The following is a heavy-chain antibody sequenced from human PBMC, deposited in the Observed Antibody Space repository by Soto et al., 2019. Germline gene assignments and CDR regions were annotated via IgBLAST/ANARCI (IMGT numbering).Heavy chain of an antibody. V-gene: IGHV3-23*01. J-gene: IGHJ4*02. D-gene: IGHD4-17*01. CDR1: GFTFSSYA. Sequence: EVQLLESGGGLVQRGGSLRLSCAASGFTFSSYAMNWVRQAPGKGLEWVSVIHGSGGSTYYADSMKGRFTISRDNSKNTVDLQMNSLRAEDTAVYYCARGKDRATVTTFDYWGQGTLVTVSS. CDR3: ARGKDRATVTTFDY. CDR2: IHGSGGST.